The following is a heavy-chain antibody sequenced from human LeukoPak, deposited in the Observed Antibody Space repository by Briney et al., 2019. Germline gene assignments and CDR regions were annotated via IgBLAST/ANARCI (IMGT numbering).Heavy chain of an antibody. J-gene: IGHJ6*02. CDR2: ISAYNGNT. CDR3: ARVRYSSSWYMGNYYGMDV. CDR1: GYTFTSYG. V-gene: IGHV1-18*01. Sequence: GASVKVSCKASGYTFTSYGISWVRQAPGRGLEWMGWISAYNGNTNYAQKLQGRVTVTTDTSTSTAYMELRSLRSDDTAVYYCARVRYSSSWYMGNYYGMDVWGQGTTVTVSS. D-gene: IGHD6-13*01.